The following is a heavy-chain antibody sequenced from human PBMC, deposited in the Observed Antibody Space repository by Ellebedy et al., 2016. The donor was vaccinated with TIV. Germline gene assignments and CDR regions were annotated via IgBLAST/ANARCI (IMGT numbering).Heavy chain of an antibody. CDR2: ISGSGDIT. Sequence: GESLKISCAGSGFTFTTHAMSWVRQAPGKGLEWVSAISGSGDITNYADSVKGRFTISRDNSKNSLYLQMNSLRDEDTAVYHCVRRAVDYWGQGTLVTVSS. V-gene: IGHV3-23*01. CDR1: GFTFTTHA. J-gene: IGHJ4*02. CDR3: VRRAVDY.